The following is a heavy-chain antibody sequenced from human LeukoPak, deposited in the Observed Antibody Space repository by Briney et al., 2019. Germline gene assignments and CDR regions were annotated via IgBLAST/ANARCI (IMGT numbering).Heavy chain of an antibody. D-gene: IGHD6-19*01. J-gene: IGHJ3*02. Sequence: SVKVFCKASGSTFSSYAIRWVRQDPGQGLEWMGRIIPIFGTANYAQKFQGRVTITADKSTSTAYMELSSLRSEHTAVYYCARRMNSSGCWRDAFDIWGQGTMVTVSS. CDR3: ARRMNSSGCWRDAFDI. CDR1: GSTFSSYA. CDR2: IIPIFGTA. V-gene: IGHV1-69*06.